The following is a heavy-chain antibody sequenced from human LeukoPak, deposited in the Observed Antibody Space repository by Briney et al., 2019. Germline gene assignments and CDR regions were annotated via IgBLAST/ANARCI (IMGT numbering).Heavy chain of an antibody. D-gene: IGHD3-16*01. CDR2: IRGKGYSDPP. Sequence: GGYLRLSCAASGFTFSDSAIHWVRQASGKGLEWVGRIRGKGYSDPPAYAASVKGRFTISRDDSKSTAYLQMNRLKAEDTAVYYCTVPQSGGNWFDPWGPGTLVTVSS. CDR1: GFTFSDSA. CDR3: TVPQSGGNWFDP. V-gene: IGHV3-73*01. J-gene: IGHJ5*02.